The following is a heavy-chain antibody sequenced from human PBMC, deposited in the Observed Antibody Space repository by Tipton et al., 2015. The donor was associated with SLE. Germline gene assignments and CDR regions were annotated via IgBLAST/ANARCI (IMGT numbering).Heavy chain of an antibody. V-gene: IGHV4-61*09. CDR2: IHTSGRT. CDR1: GASISSGSYL. CDR3: ARVEGLIEGGAVDI. D-gene: IGHD1-26*01. J-gene: IGHJ3*02. Sequence: TLSLTCTVSGASISSGSYLWTWIRQPAGKGLKWFGHIHTSGRTNYNYSLESRVNMSADTSKKQFSLKLNSVTDGDTAVYYRARVEGLIEGGAVDIWGGGSMVTVSS.